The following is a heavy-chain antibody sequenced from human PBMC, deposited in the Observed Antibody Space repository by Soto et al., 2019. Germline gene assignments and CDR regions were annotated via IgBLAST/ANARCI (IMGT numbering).Heavy chain of an antibody. Sequence: EVQLLESGGGLAQPGGSLRLSCTASGFTFSSHAMSWVRQAPGKGLEWVSALSDSGGDTSYADSVRGRFTISVDTSKNALYLQMNSLGAEDTAVYYCAFGSGSYYSALSHWGQRTLVAVSS. V-gene: IGHV3-23*01. CDR1: GFTFSSHA. D-gene: IGHD1-26*01. CDR2: LSDSGGDT. J-gene: IGHJ4*02. CDR3: AFGSGSYYSALSH.